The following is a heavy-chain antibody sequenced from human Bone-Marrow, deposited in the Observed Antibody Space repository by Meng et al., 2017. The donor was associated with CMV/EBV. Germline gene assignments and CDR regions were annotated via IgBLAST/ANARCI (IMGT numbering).Heavy chain of an antibody. CDR1: GFTVSSNS. V-gene: IGHV3-53*01. D-gene: IGHD3-22*01. CDR3: ARGESGYPLYYYYGMDV. J-gene: IGHJ6*02. Sequence: GESLKISCAASGFTVSSNSMSWVRHAPGKGLEWVSVIYSGGSTYYADSVKGRFTISRDNSKNTLYLQMNSLRAEDTAVYYCARGESGYPLYYYYGMDVWGQGTTVTVSS. CDR2: IYSGGST.